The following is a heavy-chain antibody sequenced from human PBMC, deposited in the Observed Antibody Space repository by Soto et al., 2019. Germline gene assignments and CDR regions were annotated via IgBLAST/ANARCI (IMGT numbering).Heavy chain of an antibody. V-gene: IGHV3-72*01. CDR2: VRNEANSYTT. CDR3: VRDACRVGNRPPLFDY. Sequence: EVQLVESGGGLVQPGGSLRLSCAASGFTFSDHYMDWVRQAPGKGLEWVARVRNEANSYTTEYAASVKGRFTITRDDSKKSLYLQMDSLKTDDTAVYYCVRDACRVGNRPPLFDYWGRGTLVTVSS. CDR1: GFTFSDHY. J-gene: IGHJ4*02. D-gene: IGHD2-15*01.